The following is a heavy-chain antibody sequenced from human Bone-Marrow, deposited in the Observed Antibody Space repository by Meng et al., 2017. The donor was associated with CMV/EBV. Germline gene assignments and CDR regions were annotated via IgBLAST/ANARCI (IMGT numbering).Heavy chain of an antibody. J-gene: IGHJ4*02. CDR1: GYTFSDYY. CDR2: VHAKTGVT. V-gene: IGHV1-2*02. D-gene: IGHD6-6*01. CDR3: AREGYSSSSKLDY. Sequence: ASVKVSCKASGYTFSDYYMHWVRQAPGLGLEWMGCVHAKTGVTKYAQEFQGRVTMTRDTSISTVYMELSRLRPDDTAVSYCAREGYSSSSKLDYWGQGTLVTVSS.